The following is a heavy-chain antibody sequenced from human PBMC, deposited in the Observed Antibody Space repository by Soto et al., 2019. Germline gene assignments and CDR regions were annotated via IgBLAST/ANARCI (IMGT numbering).Heavy chain of an antibody. D-gene: IGHD1-26*01. CDR3: ARGKGSYVTYGEC. CDR1: GYDFTDYS. V-gene: IGHV1-18*01. CDR2: ITIYNDYP. Sequence: QVQLVQSGAEVKKPGASVKVACKTSGYDFTDYSINWVRQAPGRGLEWMGWITIYNDYPRYADTFADRNTNNADPVTNTVCVARRNLRSEDKAVYCCARGKGSYVTYGECWGQGTLVTVSS. J-gene: IGHJ4*02.